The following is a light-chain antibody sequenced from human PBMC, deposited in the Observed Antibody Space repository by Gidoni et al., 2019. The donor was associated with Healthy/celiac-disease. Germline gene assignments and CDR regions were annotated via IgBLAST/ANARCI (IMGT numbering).Light chain of an antibody. CDR3: QQYNSYPYT. CDR1: QSISSW. Sequence: DIQMTQSPSTLSASVGDRVTITCRASQSISSWLAWYQQKPGKAPKLLIYDASSLESGVPSRFNGSGSGTEFTLTSSSLQPDDFATYYCQQYNSYPYTFGQGTKLEIK. CDR2: DAS. J-gene: IGKJ2*01. V-gene: IGKV1-5*01.